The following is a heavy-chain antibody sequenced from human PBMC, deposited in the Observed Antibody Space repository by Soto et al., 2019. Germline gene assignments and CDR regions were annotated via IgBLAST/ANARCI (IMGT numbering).Heavy chain of an antibody. CDR3: AKAQRYYGDYVHYFDY. V-gene: IGHV3-23*01. CDR2: ISGSGGST. Sequence: EVQLLESGGGLVQPGGSLRLSCAASGFTFSSYAMSWVRQAPGKELEWVSAISGSGGSTYYADSVKGRFTISRDNSKNTLYLQMNSLRAEDTAVYYCAKAQRYYGDYVHYFDYWGQGTLVTVSS. J-gene: IGHJ4*02. CDR1: GFTFSSYA. D-gene: IGHD4-17*01.